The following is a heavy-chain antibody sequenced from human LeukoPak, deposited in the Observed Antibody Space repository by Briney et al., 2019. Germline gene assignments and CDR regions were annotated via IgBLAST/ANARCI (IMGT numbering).Heavy chain of an antibody. CDR3: ARAGVYHGSGSLIWFDP. J-gene: IGHJ5*02. Sequence: GGSLRLSCAASGFTFSSYSMNWVRQAPGKGLEWVSSISSSSSYIYYADSVKGRFTISRDNAKNSLYPQMNSLRAEDTAVYYCARAGVYHGSGSLIWFDPWGQGTLVTVSS. V-gene: IGHV3-21*01. CDR2: ISSSSSYI. D-gene: IGHD3-10*01. CDR1: GFTFSSYS.